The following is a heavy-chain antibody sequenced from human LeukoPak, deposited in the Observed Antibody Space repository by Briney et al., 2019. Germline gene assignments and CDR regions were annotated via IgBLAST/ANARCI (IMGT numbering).Heavy chain of an antibody. CDR2: ISSSGSTI. CDR3: ARDLKTMVRVFDI. D-gene: IGHD3-10*01. Sequence: GGSLRLSCAASGFTFSDNYMSWIRQAPGKGLEWVSYISSSGSTIYYADSVKGRFTISRDNAKNSLYLQMNSLRAEDTAVYYCARDLKTMVRVFDIWGQGTMVTVSS. J-gene: IGHJ3*02. V-gene: IGHV3-11*01. CDR1: GFTFSDNY.